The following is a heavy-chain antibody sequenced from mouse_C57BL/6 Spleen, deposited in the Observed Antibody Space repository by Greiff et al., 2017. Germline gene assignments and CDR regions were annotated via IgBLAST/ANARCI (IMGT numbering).Heavy chain of an antibody. Sequence: QVQLQQPGAELVRPGSSVKLSCKASGYTFTSYWMHWVKQRPIQGLEWIGNIYPSDSETHYNQKFKDKATLTVDKSSSTAYMQLSSLASEDSAVYYCARAGLYYFDYWGQGTTLTVSS. V-gene: IGHV1-52*01. CDR1: GYTFTSYW. CDR3: ARAGLYYFDY. CDR2: IYPSDSET. J-gene: IGHJ2*01.